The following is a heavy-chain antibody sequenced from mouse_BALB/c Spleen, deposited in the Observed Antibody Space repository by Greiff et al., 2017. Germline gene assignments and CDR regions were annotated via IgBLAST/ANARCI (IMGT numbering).Heavy chain of an antibody. J-gene: IGHJ1*01. CDR3: ARGGNYRYWYFDV. CDR1: GYTFSSYW. V-gene: IGHV1-9*01. Sequence: QVQLQQSGAELMKPGASVKISCKATGYTFSSYWIEWVKQRPGHGLEWIGEILPGSGSTNYNEKFKGKATFTADTSSNTAYMQLSSLTSEDSAVYYCARGGNYRYWYFDVWGAGTTVTVSS. CDR2: ILPGSGST. D-gene: IGHD2-1*01.